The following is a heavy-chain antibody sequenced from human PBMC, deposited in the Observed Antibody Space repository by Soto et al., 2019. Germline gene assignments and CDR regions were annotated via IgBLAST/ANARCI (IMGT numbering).Heavy chain of an antibody. CDR1: GGTITTGGHF. D-gene: IGHD1-26*01. Sequence: QVQLQESGPELVKASQTLSLTCTVSGGTITTGGHFWSWIRQYPGKGLEWIGYIYYSGTTHYNPSLKSRVTISIDTSKNQFSLNLSSVTAADTAVYYCARVVSGSYLDYWGQGTLVTVSS. CDR2: IYYSGTT. CDR3: ARVVSGSYLDY. J-gene: IGHJ4*02. V-gene: IGHV4-31*03.